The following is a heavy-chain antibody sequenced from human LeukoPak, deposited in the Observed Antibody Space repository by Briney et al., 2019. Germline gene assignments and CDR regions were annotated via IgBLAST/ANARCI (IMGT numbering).Heavy chain of an antibody. CDR2: IIPILGIA. CDR3: ARPIAAAGPFDY. CDR1: GGTFSSYA. Sequence: SVKVSCKASGGTFSSYAISWVRQAPGQGLEWMGRIIPILGIANYAQKFQGRVTITADKSTSTAYMELSSLRSEDTAVYYCARPIAAAGPFDYWGQGTLVTVSS. V-gene: IGHV1-69*04. J-gene: IGHJ4*02. D-gene: IGHD6-13*01.